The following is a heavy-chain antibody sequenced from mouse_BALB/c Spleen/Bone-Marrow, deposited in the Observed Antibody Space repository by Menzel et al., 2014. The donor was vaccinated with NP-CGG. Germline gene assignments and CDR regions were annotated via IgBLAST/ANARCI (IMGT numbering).Heavy chain of an antibody. Sequence: VQLKESGGGLVQPGGSLKLSCAASGFDFSRYWMSWVRQAPGKGLEWIGEINPDSNTISYTPSLKDKFIISRDNAKNTLYLQMSKVRSEDTALYYCARLGYYGSFAYWGQGTLVTVSA. CDR3: ARLGYYGSFAY. CDR1: GFDFSRYW. D-gene: IGHD1-2*01. V-gene: IGHV4-1*02. J-gene: IGHJ3*01. CDR2: INPDSNTI.